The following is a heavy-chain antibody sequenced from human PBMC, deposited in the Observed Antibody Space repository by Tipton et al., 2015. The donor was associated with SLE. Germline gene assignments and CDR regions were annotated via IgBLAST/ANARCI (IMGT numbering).Heavy chain of an antibody. Sequence: TLSLTCTVSGGSISSYYWSWIRQPPGKGLEWIGYIYYSGSTNYNPSLKSRVTISVDTSKNQFSLKLSSVTAADTAVHYCARGGGIRFLEWDYYYMDVWGKGTTVTVSS. CDR1: GGSISSYY. V-gene: IGHV4-59*07. CDR3: ARGGGIRFLEWDYYYMDV. CDR2: IYYSGST. D-gene: IGHD3-3*01. J-gene: IGHJ6*03.